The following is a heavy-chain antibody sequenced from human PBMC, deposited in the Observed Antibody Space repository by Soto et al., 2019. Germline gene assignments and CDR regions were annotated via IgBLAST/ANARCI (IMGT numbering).Heavy chain of an antibody. CDR1: GYSFTTHW. V-gene: IGHV5-51*01. CDR2: IYPGDSDT. Sequence: GESLKISCKGSGYSFTTHWIGWVRQMLGKGLEWMGIIYPGDSDTRYSPSFQGQVTISADKSISTAYLEWSSLKASDTAIYYCARHGLAEEFNWFDPWGQGTQVTVSS. CDR3: ARHGLAEEFNWFDP. D-gene: IGHD6-6*01. J-gene: IGHJ5*02.